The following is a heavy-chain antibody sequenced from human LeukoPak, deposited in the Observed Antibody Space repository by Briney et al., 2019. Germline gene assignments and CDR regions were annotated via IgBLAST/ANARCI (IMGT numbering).Heavy chain of an antibody. D-gene: IGHD6-13*01. J-gene: IGHJ4*02. Sequence: ASVKVSCKASGYTFTSYAMHWVRQAPGRRLEWMGWINAGNGNTKYSQKFQGRVTITWDTSASTAYMELGSLRSEDTAVYYCARDMSSSTLVPWNFDYWGQGTLVTVSS. V-gene: IGHV1-3*01. CDR1: GYTFTSYA. CDR3: ARDMSSSTLVPWNFDY. CDR2: INAGNGNT.